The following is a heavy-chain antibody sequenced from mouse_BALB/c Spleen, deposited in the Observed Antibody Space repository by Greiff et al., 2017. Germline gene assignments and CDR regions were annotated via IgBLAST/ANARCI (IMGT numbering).Heavy chain of an antibody. Sequence: VQRVESGPGLVAPSQSLSITCTVSGFSLTGYGVNWVRQPPGKGLEWLGMIWGDGSTDYNSALKSRLSISKDNSKSQVFLKMNSLQTDDTARYYCARERPYGPFDYWGQGTTLTVSS. V-gene: IGHV2-6-7*01. D-gene: IGHD1-2*01. CDR3: ARERPYGPFDY. J-gene: IGHJ2*01. CDR2: IWGDGST. CDR1: GFSLTGYG.